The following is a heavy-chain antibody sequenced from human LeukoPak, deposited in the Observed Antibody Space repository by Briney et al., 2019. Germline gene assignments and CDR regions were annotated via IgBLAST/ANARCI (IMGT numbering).Heavy chain of an antibody. CDR2: IKSKTDGGTT. D-gene: IGHD3-9*01. CDR3: TTEGAHYDILTGYYLGGLGGFDY. CDR1: GFTFSNAW. Sequence: GGSLRLSCAASGFTFSNAWMSWVRQAPGKGLEWVGRIKSKTDGGTTYYAAPVKGRFTISRDDSKNTLYLQMNSLKTEDTAVYYCTTEGAHYDILTGYYLGGLGGFDYWGQGTLVTVSS. V-gene: IGHV3-15*01. J-gene: IGHJ4*02.